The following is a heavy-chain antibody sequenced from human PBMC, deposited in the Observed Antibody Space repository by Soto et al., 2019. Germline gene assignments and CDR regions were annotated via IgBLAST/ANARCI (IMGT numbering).Heavy chain of an antibody. CDR3: AHKGPEDWPLDY. V-gene: IGHV2-5*02. Sequence: QITLKESGPALGRPTQTLTLTCAFSGFSLSTSGVGVGWIRQPPGKALEWLAVIYWDDSKHYSPSLRSRLTITTVTNKNQVLLTITNMDPMDPATYYCAHKGPEDWPLDYWGQGTLVTVSS. CDR2: IYWDDSK. CDR1: GFSLSTSGVG. J-gene: IGHJ4*02. D-gene: IGHD3-9*01.